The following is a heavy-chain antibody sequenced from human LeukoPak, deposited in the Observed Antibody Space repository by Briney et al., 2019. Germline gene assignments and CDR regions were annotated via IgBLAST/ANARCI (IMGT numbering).Heavy chain of an antibody. Sequence: SETLSLTCAVYGGSFSGYYWSWIRQPPGKGLEWIGEINHSGSTNYNPSLKSRVTISVDTSKNQFSLKLSSVTAADTAVYYCARGLGYGRWYFDYWGQGTLVTVSS. D-gene: IGHD3-16*01. CDR3: ARGLGYGRWYFDY. J-gene: IGHJ4*02. CDR2: INHSGST. V-gene: IGHV4-34*01. CDR1: GGSFSGYY.